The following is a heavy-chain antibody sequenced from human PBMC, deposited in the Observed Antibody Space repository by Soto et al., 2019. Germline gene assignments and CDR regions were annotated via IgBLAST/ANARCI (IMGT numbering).Heavy chain of an antibody. CDR1: GFTFSSYG. Sequence: QVQLVESGGGVVQPGRSLRLSCAASGFTFSSYGMHWVRQAPGKGLEWVAVISYDGSNKYYADSVKGRFTISRDNSKNTLYLQMNSLRAEDTAVYYCAKDLGYYDSSDEAGYWGQGTLVTVSS. J-gene: IGHJ4*02. CDR3: AKDLGYYDSSDEAGY. V-gene: IGHV3-30*18. D-gene: IGHD3-22*01. CDR2: ISYDGSNK.